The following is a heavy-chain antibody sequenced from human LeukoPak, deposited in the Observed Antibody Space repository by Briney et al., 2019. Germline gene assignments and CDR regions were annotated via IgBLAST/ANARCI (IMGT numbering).Heavy chain of an antibody. D-gene: IGHD5-18*01. V-gene: IGHV1-2*02. CDR1: GYTFTGYY. CDR2: INPNSGGT. J-gene: IGHJ6*02. Sequence: ASVKVSCKASGYTFTGYYMHWVRQAPGQGLEWMGWINPNSGGTNYAQKFQGRVTMTRDTSISTAYMELSRLRSDDTAVYYCAISGYSYAKSYYYYYGMDVWGQGTTVTVSS. CDR3: AISGYSYAKSYYYYYGMDV.